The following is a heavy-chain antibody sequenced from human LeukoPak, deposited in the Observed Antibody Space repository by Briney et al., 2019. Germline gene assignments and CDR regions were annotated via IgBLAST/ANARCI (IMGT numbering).Heavy chain of an antibody. CDR2: ISGSGGNT. J-gene: IGHJ5*02. CDR3: AKARRIQLWLS. Sequence: GGSLRLSCAASGFTFSSYAMSWVRQAPGKGLEWVSGISGSGGNTYYADSVKGRFTISRDNSKNTLYLQMISLRAEDTAVYYCAKARRIQLWLSWGQGTLVTVSS. D-gene: IGHD5-18*01. V-gene: IGHV3-23*01. CDR1: GFTFSSYA.